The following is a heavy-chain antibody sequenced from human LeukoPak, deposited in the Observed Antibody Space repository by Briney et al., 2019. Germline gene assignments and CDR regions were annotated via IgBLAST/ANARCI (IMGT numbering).Heavy chain of an antibody. CDR3: ARDRAVAGATYYYYMDV. V-gene: IGHV4-59*01. Sequence: PSETLSLTCTVSGGSISSYYWSWIRQPPGKGLEWIGYIYYSGSTDYNPSLKSRVTISVDTSKNQFSLKLSSVTAADTAVYYCARDRAVAGATYYYYMDVWGKGTTVTVSS. CDR2: IYYSGST. CDR1: GGSISSYY. D-gene: IGHD6-19*01. J-gene: IGHJ6*03.